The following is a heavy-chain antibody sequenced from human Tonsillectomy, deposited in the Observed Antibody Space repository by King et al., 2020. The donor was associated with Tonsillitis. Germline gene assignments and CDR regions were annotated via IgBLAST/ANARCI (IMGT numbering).Heavy chain of an antibody. CDR1: GFTFDDYD. Sequence: VQLVESGGGVVRPGGSLRLSCAASGFTFDDYDMNWVRQPPGKGLEWVSGLNWSGDKTDYRDSVKGRFTIYRDNANNSLSLQRNSLRAEDTALYYCARGYASSDYWGQGTLVTVSS. D-gene: IGHD5-18*01. J-gene: IGHJ4*02. CDR3: ARGYASSDY. CDR2: LNWSGDKT. V-gene: IGHV3-20*04.